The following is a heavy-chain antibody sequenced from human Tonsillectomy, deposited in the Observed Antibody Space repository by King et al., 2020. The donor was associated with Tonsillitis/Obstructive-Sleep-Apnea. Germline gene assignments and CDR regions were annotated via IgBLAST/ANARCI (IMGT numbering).Heavy chain of an antibody. V-gene: IGHV3-49*04. Sequence: VQLVESGGGLVQPGRSLRLSCTASGFTFGDYAMSWVRQAPGKGLEWVGFIRSKVYGGTTEYAASVKGRFTISRDDSKSIAYLQMNSLKTEDTAVYYCTRSAVLRGDYCGRDVGGKGTTVTVS. CDR3: TRSAVLRGDYCGRDV. J-gene: IGHJ6*04. D-gene: IGHD3-10*01. CDR2: IRSKVYGGTT. CDR1: GFTFGDYA.